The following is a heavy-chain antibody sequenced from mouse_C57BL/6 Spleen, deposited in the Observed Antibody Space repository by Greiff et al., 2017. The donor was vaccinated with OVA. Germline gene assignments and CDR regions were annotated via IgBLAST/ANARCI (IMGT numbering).Heavy chain of an antibody. J-gene: IGHJ2*01. D-gene: IGHD2-4*01. CDR2: FYPGSGSI. Sequence: QVQLKESGAELVKPGASVKLSCKASGYTFTEYTIHWVQQRSGQGLEWIGWFYPGSGSITYHEKFKDKATLTADKSSSTVYMELRRLTSEDSAVDFCARHDGDYGGFDYWGQGTTLTVSS. CDR1: GYTFTEYT. V-gene: IGHV1-62-2*01. CDR3: ARHDGDYGGFDY.